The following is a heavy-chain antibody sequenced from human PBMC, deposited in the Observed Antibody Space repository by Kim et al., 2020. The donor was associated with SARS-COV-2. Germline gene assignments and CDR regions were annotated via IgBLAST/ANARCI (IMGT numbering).Heavy chain of an antibody. D-gene: IGHD3-22*01. J-gene: IGHJ4*02. Sequence: GGSLRLSCAASGFTFSDYSMNWVRQAPGKGLEWVSSISSRSSYIFYADSVKGRFTISRDNAKNSMYLQMNSLRAEDTAVYYCARAYDSDGYIAGYWGQGTLVTVSS. V-gene: IGHV3-21*06. CDR1: GFTFSDYS. CDR3: ARAYDSDGYIAGY. CDR2: ISSRSSYI.